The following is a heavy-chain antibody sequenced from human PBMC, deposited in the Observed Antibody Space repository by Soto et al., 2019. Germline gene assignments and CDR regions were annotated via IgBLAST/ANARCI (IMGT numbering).Heavy chain of an antibody. J-gene: IGHJ6*02. CDR3: TRVGGSVSGMDV. V-gene: IGHV3-74*01. CDR1: GFTCIIYW. CDR2: IDNAGSSA. D-gene: IGHD1-26*01. Sequence: PGGSHRLSSTASGFTCIIYWMHWVRQAPGKGPVWVSRIDNAGSSARYADSVKGRFTISRDNAKNTVYLQMNSLRAEDTAVYYCTRVGGSVSGMDVWGQGTTVTVSS.